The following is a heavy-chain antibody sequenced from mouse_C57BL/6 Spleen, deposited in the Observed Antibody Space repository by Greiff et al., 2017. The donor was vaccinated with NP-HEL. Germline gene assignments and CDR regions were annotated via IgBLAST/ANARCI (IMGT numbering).Heavy chain of an antibody. Sequence: QLQQSGPGLVKPSQSLSLTCSVTGYSITSGYYWNWIRQFPGNKLEWMGYISYDGSNNYNPSLKNRISITRDTSKNQFFLKLNSVTTEDTATYYCAIYSNYEGFAYWGQGTLVTVSA. CDR3: AIYSNYEGFAY. CDR1: GYSITSGYY. V-gene: IGHV3-6*01. J-gene: IGHJ3*01. D-gene: IGHD2-5*01. CDR2: ISYDGSN.